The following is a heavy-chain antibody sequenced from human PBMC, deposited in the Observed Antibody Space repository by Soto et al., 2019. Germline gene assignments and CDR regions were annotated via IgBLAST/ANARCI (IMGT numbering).Heavy chain of an antibody. CDR1: GFTLSDNY. V-gene: IGHV3-72*01. Sequence: GGSLRLSCAGSGFTLSDNYMDWVRQAPGKGLEWVGRTRNKANRYTTEYAASVKGRFTVSRDDSKSIAYLQMNSLKTEDTAVYYCIATVSSSWPRGYWGQGTLVTVS. D-gene: IGHD6-13*01. J-gene: IGHJ4*02. CDR2: TRNKANRYTT. CDR3: IATVSSSWPRGY.